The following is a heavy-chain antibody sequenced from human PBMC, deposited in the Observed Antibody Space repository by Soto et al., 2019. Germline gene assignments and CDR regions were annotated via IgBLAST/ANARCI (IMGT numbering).Heavy chain of an antibody. D-gene: IGHD5-12*01. V-gene: IGHV3-23*01. CDR1: GFTFSSYA. CDR3: AKDRNRWLRFDLGY. J-gene: IGHJ4*02. CDR2: ITGSAGST. Sequence: EVQLLESGGGLVQPGGSLRLSCAASGFTFSSYAMSWVRQAPGKGLEWVSSITGSAGSTYYADSVKGRFTISRDNYKNTLYLQMNSQRAEDTAVYYCAKDRNRWLRFDLGYWGQGTLVTVSS.